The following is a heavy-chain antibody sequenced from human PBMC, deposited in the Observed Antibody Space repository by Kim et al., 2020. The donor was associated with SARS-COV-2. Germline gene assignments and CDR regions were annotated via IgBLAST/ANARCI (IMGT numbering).Heavy chain of an antibody. CDR2: ISSSGSTI. J-gene: IGHJ6*02. CDR3: ARDRPGITIFGVVIRDPLMDF. D-gene: IGHD3-3*01. CDR1: GFTFSSYE. Sequence: LSLTCAASGFTFSSYEMNWVRQAPGKGLEWVSYISSSGSTIYYADSVKGRFTISRDNTKNSLYLQMNSLRAEDTAVYYCARDRPGITIFGVVIRDPLMDFWGQGTTVTVSS. V-gene: IGHV3-48*03.